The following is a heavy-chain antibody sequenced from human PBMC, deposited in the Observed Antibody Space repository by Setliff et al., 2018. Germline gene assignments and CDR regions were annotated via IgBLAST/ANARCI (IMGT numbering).Heavy chain of an antibody. J-gene: IGHJ1*01. V-gene: IGHV1-18*01. D-gene: IGHD3-3*01. CDR2: INNYNFNT. CDR1: GFTFTDYG. CDR3: ARNTMIFGVLNTAEYFQH. Sequence: ASVKVSCKSSGFTFTDYGITWVRQVPGQGLEWMGWINNYNFNTQYAQKFQGRVTMTTDTSTSTAYMDLRSLRSDDTAVYYCARNTMIFGVLNTAEYFQHWGQGTLVTVS.